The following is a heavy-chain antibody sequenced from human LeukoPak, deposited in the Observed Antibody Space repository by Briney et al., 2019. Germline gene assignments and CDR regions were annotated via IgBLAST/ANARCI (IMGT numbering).Heavy chain of an antibody. CDR2: INSDGSST. V-gene: IGHV3-74*01. CDR1: GFTFSTYW. D-gene: IGHD1-26*01. J-gene: IGHJ4*02. Sequence: GGSLRLSCAGSGFTFSTYWMHWVRQAPGKALVWVSRINSDGSSTSYADSVKGRFTISRDNAKNTLYLQMNSLRAEDTAVYYCARALGSSSDYWGQGTLVSVSS. CDR3: ARALGSSSDY.